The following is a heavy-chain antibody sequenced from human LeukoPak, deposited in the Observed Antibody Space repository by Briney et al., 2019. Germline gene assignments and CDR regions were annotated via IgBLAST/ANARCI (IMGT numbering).Heavy chain of an antibody. CDR3: ARWDSSGCLDY. Sequence: PGGSLRLSCAASGLTFSDYYMSWIRQAPGKGLEWVSYISSSGTTIYYADSAKGRFTISRDNAKNSLYLQMNSLRAEDTAVYFCARWDSSGCLDYWGQGTLVTVSS. V-gene: IGHV3-11*01. J-gene: IGHJ4*02. CDR2: ISSSGTTI. D-gene: IGHD3-22*01. CDR1: GLTFSDYY.